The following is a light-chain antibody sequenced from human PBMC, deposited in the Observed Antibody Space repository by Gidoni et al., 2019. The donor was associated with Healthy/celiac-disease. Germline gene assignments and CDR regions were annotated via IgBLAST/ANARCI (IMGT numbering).Light chain of an antibody. V-gene: IGKV3-11*01. Sequence: EIVLTQSPATLSLSPGERATLSCRASQSVSSYLAWYQQKPGKAPRPLIYDASNRAPGIPARFSGSGSGTDFTLTISSLEPEDFAVYYCQQRSNWPYTFGQGTKLEIK. CDR3: QQRSNWPYT. CDR2: DAS. CDR1: QSVSSY. J-gene: IGKJ2*01.